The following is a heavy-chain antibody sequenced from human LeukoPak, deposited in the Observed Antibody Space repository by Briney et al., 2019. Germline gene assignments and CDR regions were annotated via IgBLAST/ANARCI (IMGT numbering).Heavy chain of an antibody. V-gene: IGHV3-21*01. D-gene: IGHD6-6*01. CDR3: ARATASIAALLFY. J-gene: IGHJ4*02. CDR1: GFTFSSYS. Sequence: GGSLRLSCAASGFTFSSYSMNWVRQAPGKGLEWVSSISSSSSYIYYADSVKGRFTISRDNAKNSLYLQMNSLRAEDTAVYYCARATASIAALLFYWGQGTLVTVSS. CDR2: ISSSSSYI.